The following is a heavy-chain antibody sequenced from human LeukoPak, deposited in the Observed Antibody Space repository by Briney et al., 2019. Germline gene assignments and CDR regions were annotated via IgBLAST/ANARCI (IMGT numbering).Heavy chain of an antibody. CDR3: ARRGYCSSTSCYDENFGY. Sequence: GGSLRLSCAASGFTFSSYSMNWVRQAPGKGLEWVSSISSSSSYIYYADSVKGRFTISRDNAKNSLYLQMNSLRAEDTAVYYCARRGYCSSTSCYDENFGYWGQGTLVTVSS. D-gene: IGHD2-2*01. V-gene: IGHV3-21*01. CDR1: GFTFSSYS. J-gene: IGHJ4*02. CDR2: ISSSSSYI.